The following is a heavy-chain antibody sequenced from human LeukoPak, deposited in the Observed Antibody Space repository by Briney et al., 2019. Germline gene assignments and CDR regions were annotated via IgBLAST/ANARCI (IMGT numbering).Heavy chain of an antibody. CDR3: ARGPGYSSSWFEYFQH. D-gene: IGHD6-13*01. CDR1: GFTFSSCW. J-gene: IGHJ1*01. Sequence: GGSLRLSCAASGFTFSSCWMSWVRQAPGKGLEWVAHIKQDGSEKYYVDSVKGRFTISRDNAKNSLYLQMNSLRAEDTAVDYCARGPGYSSSWFEYFQHWGQGTLVTVSS. V-gene: IGHV3-7*01. CDR2: IKQDGSEK.